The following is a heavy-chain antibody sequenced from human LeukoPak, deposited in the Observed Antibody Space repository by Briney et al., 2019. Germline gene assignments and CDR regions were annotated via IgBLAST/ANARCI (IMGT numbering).Heavy chain of an antibody. V-gene: IGHV3-74*01. D-gene: IGHD2-2*01. CDR1: GFTFSSYW. Sequence: GGSLRLSCAASGFTFSSYWMHWVRQAPGKGLVWVSRINSDGSSTSYADSVKGRFTISRDSAKNTLYLQMNSLRAEDTAVYYCARVSEYQLPDYWGQGTLVTVSS. CDR3: ARVSEYQLPDY. CDR2: INSDGSST. J-gene: IGHJ4*02.